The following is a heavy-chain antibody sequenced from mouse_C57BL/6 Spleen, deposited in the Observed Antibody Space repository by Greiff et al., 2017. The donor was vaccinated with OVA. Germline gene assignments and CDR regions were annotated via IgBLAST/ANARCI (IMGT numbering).Heavy chain of an antibody. J-gene: IGHJ3*01. CDR2: ISIGGSYT. Sequence: DVQLVESGGDLVKPGGSLKLSCAASGFTFSSYGMSWVRQTPDKRLEWVATISIGGSYTYYPDSVKGRFTISRDKAKNTLYLQMSSLKSEDTAMYYCASPYDYGAWFAYWGQGTLVTVSA. D-gene: IGHD2-4*01. CDR3: ASPYDYGAWFAY. CDR1: GFTFSSYG. V-gene: IGHV5-6*01.